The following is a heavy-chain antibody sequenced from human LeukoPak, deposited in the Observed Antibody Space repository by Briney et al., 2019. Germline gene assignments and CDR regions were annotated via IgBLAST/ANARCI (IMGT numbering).Heavy chain of an antibody. D-gene: IGHD6-13*01. CDR2: INHSGST. CDR1: GGSFSGYY. V-gene: IGHV4-34*01. J-gene: IGHJ4*02. CDR3: TAGFPTF. Sequence: SETLSLTCAVYGGSFSGYYWSWIRQPPGKGLEWIGEINHSGSTNYNPSLKSRVTISVDTSKNQFSLKLSSVTAADAAVYYCTAGFPTFWGQGTLVTVSS.